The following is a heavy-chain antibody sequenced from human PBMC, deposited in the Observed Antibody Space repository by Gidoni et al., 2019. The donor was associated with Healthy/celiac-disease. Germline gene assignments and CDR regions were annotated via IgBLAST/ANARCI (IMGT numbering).Heavy chain of an antibody. CDR2: INPSGGST. CDR3: ARGGYNWNYVGGSLDWFDP. J-gene: IGHJ5*02. D-gene: IGHD1-7*01. CDR1: GYTFTSYY. V-gene: IGHV1-46*01. Sequence: QVQLVQSGAEVKKPGASVKVSCKASGYTFTSYYMHWVRQAPGQGLEWMGIINPSGGSTSYAQKFQGRVTMTRDTSTSTVYMELSSLRSEDTAVYYCARGGYNWNYVGGSLDWFDPWGQGTLVTVSS.